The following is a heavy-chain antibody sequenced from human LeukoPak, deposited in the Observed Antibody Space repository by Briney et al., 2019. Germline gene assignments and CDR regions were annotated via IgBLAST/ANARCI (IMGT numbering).Heavy chain of an antibody. D-gene: IGHD2-2*01. CDR3: ASDIVVVPAARGGGSYYANY. CDR1: GRYIRSGSYY. CDR2: IYTSGST. Sequence: PSETLSLTCTVSGRYIRSGSYYWSWIRQPAGKGLEWIGRIYTSGSTNYNPSLKSRVTMSVDTSKNQFSLKLSSVTAADTAVYYCASDIVVVPAARGGGSYYANYWGQGTLVTVSS. V-gene: IGHV4-61*02. J-gene: IGHJ4*02.